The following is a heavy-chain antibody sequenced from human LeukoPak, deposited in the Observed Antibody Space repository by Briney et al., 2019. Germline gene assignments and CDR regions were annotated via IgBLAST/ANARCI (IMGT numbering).Heavy chain of an antibody. CDR1: GFTFSSYA. D-gene: IGHD2-21*02. CDR2: ISGSGGST. J-gene: IGHJ5*02. CDR3: AKGAYCGGDCYSSGNWFDP. V-gene: IGHV3-23*01. Sequence: GGSLRLSCAASGFTFSSYAMSWVRQAPGKGLEWVSAISGSGGSTYYADSVKGRFTISRDNPKNTLYLQMNSLRAEDTAVYYCAKGAYCGGDCYSSGNWFDPWGQGTLVTVSS.